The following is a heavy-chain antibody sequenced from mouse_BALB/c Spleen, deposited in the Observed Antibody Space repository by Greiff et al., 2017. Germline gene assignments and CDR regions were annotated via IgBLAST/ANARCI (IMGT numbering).Heavy chain of an antibody. CDR1: GYSITSDYA. D-gene: IGHD2-4*01. J-gene: IGHJ3*01. CDR3: ASYDYGGRAWFAY. Sequence: VQLQESGPGLVKPSQSLSLTCTVTGYSITSDYAWNWIRQFPGNKLEWMGYISYSGSTSYNPSLKSRISITRDTSKNQFFLQLNSVTTEDTATYYCASYDYGGRAWFAYWGQGTLVTVSA. CDR2: ISYSGST. V-gene: IGHV3-2*02.